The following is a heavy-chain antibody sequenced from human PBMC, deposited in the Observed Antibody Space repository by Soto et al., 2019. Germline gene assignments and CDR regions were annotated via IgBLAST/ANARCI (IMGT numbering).Heavy chain of an antibody. D-gene: IGHD3-10*01. Sequence: PGESLKISCQGSGYNFATHWIGWVRHKAGKGLEWMGIIFPGDAETRYSPSFQGHITISADKSISTAYLRWSSLKASDTGMYYCARGVGFGYYYYHMDLWGQGTTVTAP. CDR2: IFPGDAET. V-gene: IGHV5-51*01. CDR1: GYNFATHW. J-gene: IGHJ6*02. CDR3: ARGVGFGYYYYHMDL.